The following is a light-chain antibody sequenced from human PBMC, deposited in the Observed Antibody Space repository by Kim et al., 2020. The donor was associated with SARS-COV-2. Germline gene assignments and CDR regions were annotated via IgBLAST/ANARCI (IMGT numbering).Light chain of an antibody. CDR2: EDN. Sequence: GKTVTIPCSRSSGSIASNYGQWYQQRPGSSPTTVIYEDNQRPSGVPDRFSGSIDSSSNSASLTISGLKTEDEADYYCQSYDSSNWVFGGGTQLTVL. J-gene: IGLJ3*02. V-gene: IGLV6-57*01. CDR1: SGSIASNY. CDR3: QSYDSSNWV.